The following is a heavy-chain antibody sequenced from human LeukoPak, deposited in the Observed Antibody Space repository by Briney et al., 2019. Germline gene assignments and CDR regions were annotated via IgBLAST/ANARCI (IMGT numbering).Heavy chain of an antibody. CDR1: GGSISSYY. Sequence: SETLCLTCTVSGGSISSYYWSWIRQPPGKGLEWIGYIYYSGSTNYNPSLKSRVTISVDTSKNQFSLKLSSVTAADTAVYYCAREQRYYYDSSGYKYRNWFDPWGQGTLVTVSS. D-gene: IGHD3-22*01. J-gene: IGHJ5*02. CDR2: IYYSGST. V-gene: IGHV4-59*01. CDR3: AREQRYYYDSSGYKYRNWFDP.